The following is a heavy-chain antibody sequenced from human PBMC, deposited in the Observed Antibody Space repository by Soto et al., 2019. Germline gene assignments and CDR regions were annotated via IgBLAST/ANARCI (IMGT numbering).Heavy chain of an antibody. Sequence: ASVKVSCKASGYTFTGYYMHWVRQAPGQGLEWMGWINPNSGGTNYAQKFQGRATMTRDTSISTAYMELSRLRSDDTAVYYCARDRVAATLYYYYYYGMDVWGQGTTVTVSS. D-gene: IGHD2-15*01. CDR2: INPNSGGT. V-gene: IGHV1-2*02. CDR1: GYTFTGYY. CDR3: ARDRVAATLYYYYYYGMDV. J-gene: IGHJ6*02.